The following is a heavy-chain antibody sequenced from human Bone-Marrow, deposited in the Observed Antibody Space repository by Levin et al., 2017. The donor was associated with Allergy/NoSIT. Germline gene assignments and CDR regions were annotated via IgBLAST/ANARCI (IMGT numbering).Heavy chain of an antibody. Sequence: SQTLSLTCTVSGGSISSGDYYWSWIRQPPGKGLEWIGYIYYSGSTYYNPSLKSRVTISVDTSKNQFSLKLSSVTAADTAVYYCARDSSSWYESGWFDPWGQGTLVTVSS. D-gene: IGHD6-13*01. CDR2: IYYSGST. CDR3: ARDSSSWYESGWFDP. CDR1: GGSISSGDYY. V-gene: IGHV4-30-4*01. J-gene: IGHJ5*02.